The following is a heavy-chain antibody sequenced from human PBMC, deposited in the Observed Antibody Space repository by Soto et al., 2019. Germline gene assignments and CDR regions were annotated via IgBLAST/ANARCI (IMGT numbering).Heavy chain of an antibody. J-gene: IGHJ1*01. CDR3: ARDRIAGAGNPEYCQQ. CDR2: IYSGGST. CDR1: GFTVSSNY. V-gene: IGHV3-66*01. Sequence: EVQLVESGGGLVQPGGSLRLSCAASGFTVSSNYMSWVRQAPGKGLEWVSVIYSGGSTYYADSVKGRFTISRDNSKNTLYLQMNSLRAEDTAVYYCARDRIAGAGNPEYCQQWGQGTLVTVSS. D-gene: IGHD6-19*01.